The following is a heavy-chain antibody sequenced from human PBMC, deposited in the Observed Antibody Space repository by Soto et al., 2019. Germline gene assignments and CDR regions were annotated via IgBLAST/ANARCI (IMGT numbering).Heavy chain of an antibody. V-gene: IGHV3-73*01. CDR3: TSLRPCACHY. CDR2: IRSKANSYAT. CDR1: GFTFSGSA. J-gene: IGHJ4*02. Sequence: EVQLVESGGGLVQPGGSLKLSCAASGFTFSGSAMHWVRQASGKGLEWVGRIRSKANSYATAYAASVKGRFTISRDDSKNTAYLKMNILTTEDTAVYYCTSLRPCACHYWAQVPLVTVS.